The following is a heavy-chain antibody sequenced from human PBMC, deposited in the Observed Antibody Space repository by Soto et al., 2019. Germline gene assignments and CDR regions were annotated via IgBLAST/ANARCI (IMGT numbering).Heavy chain of an antibody. D-gene: IGHD5-18*01. CDR3: AAEDGYSYGHYGMDV. J-gene: IGHJ6*02. V-gene: IGHV1-58*01. CDR2: IVVGSGNT. Sequence: ASVKVSCKASGFTFTSSAVQWVRQARGQRLEWIGWIVVGSGNTNYAQKFQERVTITRDMSTSTAYMELSSLRSEDTAVYYCAAEDGYSYGHYGMDVWGQGTTVTVSS. CDR1: GFTFTSSA.